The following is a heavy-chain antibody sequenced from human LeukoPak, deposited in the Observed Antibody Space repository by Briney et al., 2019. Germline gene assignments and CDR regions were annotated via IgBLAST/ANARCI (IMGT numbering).Heavy chain of an antibody. CDR1: GFTFSSYA. Sequence: GGSLRLSCAASGFTFSSYAMSWVRQAPGKGLEWVSAISGSGGSTYYADSVKGRFTISRDNSKNTLYLQMNSLRAEDTAVYYCATPYYYGSGSYWPFDYWGQGTLVTVSS. J-gene: IGHJ4*02. CDR2: ISGSGGST. CDR3: ATPYYYGSGSYWPFDY. D-gene: IGHD3-10*01. V-gene: IGHV3-23*01.